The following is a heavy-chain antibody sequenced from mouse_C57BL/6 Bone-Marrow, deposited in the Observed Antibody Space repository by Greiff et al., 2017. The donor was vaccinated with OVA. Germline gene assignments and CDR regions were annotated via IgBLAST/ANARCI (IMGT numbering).Heavy chain of an antibody. D-gene: IGHD1-1*01. CDR3: ARGGDYGSINFDY. CDR1: GFTFSDYY. Sequence: EVQLVESEGGLVQPGSSMKLSCTASGFTFSDYYMAWVRQVPEKGLEWVANINYDGSSTYYLDSLKSRFIISRDNAKNILYLQMSSLKSEDTATYYCARGGDYGSINFDYWGQGTTLTVSS. CDR2: INYDGSST. V-gene: IGHV5-16*01. J-gene: IGHJ2*01.